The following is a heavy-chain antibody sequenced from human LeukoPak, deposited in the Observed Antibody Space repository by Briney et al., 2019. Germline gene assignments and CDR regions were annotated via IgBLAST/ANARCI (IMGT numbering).Heavy chain of an antibody. V-gene: IGHV4-61*02. Sequence: SETLSLTCTVSGGSISSGSYYWSWIRQPAGKGLEWIGRIYTSGSTNYNPSLKSRVTISVDTSTNQFSLKLSSVTAADTAVYYCARDSAMFVVVPAATGWFDPWGQGTLVTVSS. D-gene: IGHD2-2*01. J-gene: IGHJ5*02. CDR3: ARDSAMFVVVPAATGWFDP. CDR1: GGSISSGSYY. CDR2: IYTSGST.